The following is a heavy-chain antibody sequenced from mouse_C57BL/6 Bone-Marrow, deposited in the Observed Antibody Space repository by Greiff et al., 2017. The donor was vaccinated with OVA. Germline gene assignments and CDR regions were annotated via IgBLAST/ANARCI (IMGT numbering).Heavy chain of an antibody. CDR2: IYPGDGDT. J-gene: IGHJ3*01. Sequence: QVQLQQSGPELVKPGASVKISCKASGYAFSSSWMNWVKQRPGKGLEWIGRIYPGDGDTNYNGKFKGKATLTADKSSSTAYMQLSSLTSEDSAVYFCARDDDLAWFAYWGQGTLVTVSA. CDR3: ARDDDLAWFAY. V-gene: IGHV1-82*01. CDR1: GYAFSSSW. D-gene: IGHD2-3*01.